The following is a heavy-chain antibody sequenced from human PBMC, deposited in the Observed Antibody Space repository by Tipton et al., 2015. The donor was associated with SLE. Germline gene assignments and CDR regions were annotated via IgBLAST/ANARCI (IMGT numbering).Heavy chain of an antibody. CDR3: ARHGDILTGYLHFDY. Sequence: GLVKPSETLSLTCTASGGSISGYYWSWIRQSPGKGLEWIGYISYTGSTTFNPSLKSRVTISLDTSKNNFSLKLNSVTAADTAVYYCARHGDILTGYLHFDYWGQGTLVTVSS. D-gene: IGHD3-9*01. CDR2: ISYTGST. CDR1: GGSISGYY. J-gene: IGHJ4*02. V-gene: IGHV4-59*08.